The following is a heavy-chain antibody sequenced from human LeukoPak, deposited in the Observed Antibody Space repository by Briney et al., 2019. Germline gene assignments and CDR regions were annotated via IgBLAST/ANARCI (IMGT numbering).Heavy chain of an antibody. D-gene: IGHD5-18*01. Sequence: GESLKISCKGSGYSFTSYWIGWVRQMPGKGLEWMGIIYPGDSDTRYSPSFQGQVTISADKSISTAYLQWSSLKASDTAMCYCASTRGYSYGYPRYYFDYWGQGTLVTVSS. V-gene: IGHV5-51*01. J-gene: IGHJ4*02. CDR2: IYPGDSDT. CDR1: GYSFTSYW. CDR3: ASTRGYSYGYPRYYFDY.